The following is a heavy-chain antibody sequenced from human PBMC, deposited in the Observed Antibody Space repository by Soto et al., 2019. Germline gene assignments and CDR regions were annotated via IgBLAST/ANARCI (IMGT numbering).Heavy chain of an antibody. CDR2: ISYDGSSK. CDR1: GFTFSSNG. V-gene: IGHV3-30*18. Sequence: QVQLVESGGGVVQPGRSLRLSCAASGFTFSSNGMHWVRQAPGKGLEWVAVISYDGSSKYYADSVKGRFTISRDNSKNTLYLQMNSLRSEDTAVYYCAKDLRGRYSVDYWGQGTLVTVSP. CDR3: AKDLRGRYSVDY. D-gene: IGHD6-13*01. J-gene: IGHJ4*02.